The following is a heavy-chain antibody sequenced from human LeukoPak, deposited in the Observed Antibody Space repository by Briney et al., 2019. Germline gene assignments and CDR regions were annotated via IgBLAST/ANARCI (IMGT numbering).Heavy chain of an antibody. Sequence: GRSLRLSCAASGFTFSSYAMSWVRQAPGKGLEWVSAISGSGGSTYYADSVKGRFTISRDNSKNTLYLQMNSLRAKDTAVYYCAKDPDIVVVPAALDYWGQGTLVTVSS. V-gene: IGHV3-23*01. D-gene: IGHD2-2*01. CDR1: GFTFSSYA. J-gene: IGHJ4*02. CDR2: ISGSGGST. CDR3: AKDPDIVVVPAALDY.